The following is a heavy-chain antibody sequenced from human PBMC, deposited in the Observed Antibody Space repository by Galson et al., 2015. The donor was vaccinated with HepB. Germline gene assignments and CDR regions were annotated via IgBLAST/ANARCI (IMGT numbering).Heavy chain of an antibody. CDR3: TTDITPYDILTGYPLPYAFDI. Sequence: SLRLSCAASGFTFSNAWMSWVRQAPGKGLEWVGRIKSKTGGGTTDYAAPVKGRFTISRDDSKNTLYLQMNSLKTEDTAVYYCTTDITPYDILTGYPLPYAFDIWGQGTMVTVSS. V-gene: IGHV3-15*01. J-gene: IGHJ3*02. CDR2: IKSKTGGGTT. D-gene: IGHD3-9*01. CDR1: GFTFSNAW.